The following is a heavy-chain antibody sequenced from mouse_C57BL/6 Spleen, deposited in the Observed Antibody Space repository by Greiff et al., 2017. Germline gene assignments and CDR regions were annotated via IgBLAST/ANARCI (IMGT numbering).Heavy chain of an antibody. J-gene: IGHJ2*01. CDR1: GYTFTSYW. CDR2: IDPSDSYT. Sequence: VQLQQPGAELVMPGASVKLSCKASGYTFTSYWMHWVKQRPGQGLEWIGEIDPSDSYTNYNQKFKGKSTLTVDKSSSPAYMQLSSLTSEDSAVYYCARRLRPVYCDYWGQGTTLTVSS. V-gene: IGHV1-69*01. D-gene: IGHD2-4*01. CDR3: ARRLRPVYCDY.